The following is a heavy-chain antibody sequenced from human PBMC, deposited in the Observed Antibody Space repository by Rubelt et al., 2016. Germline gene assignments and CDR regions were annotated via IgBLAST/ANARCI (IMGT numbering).Heavy chain of an antibody. CDR3: ARLGYCSGGSCYPPDY. Sequence: SMNWVRQAPGKGLEWVSYISSSSSTIYYADSVKGRFTISRDNAKNSLYLQMNSLRAEDTAVYYCARLGYCSGGSCYPPDYWGQGTLVTVSS. V-gene: IGHV3-48*04. CDR1: S. J-gene: IGHJ4*02. D-gene: IGHD2-15*01. CDR2: ISSSSSTI.